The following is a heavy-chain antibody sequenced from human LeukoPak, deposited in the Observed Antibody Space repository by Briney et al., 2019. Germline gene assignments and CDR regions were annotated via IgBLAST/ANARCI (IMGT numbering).Heavy chain of an antibody. CDR2: IYGDGRTT. V-gene: IGHV3-74*01. J-gene: IGHJ4*02. CDR1: GFXFSSYW. D-gene: IGHD2-8*01. Sequence: GGSLRLSCAASGFXFSSYWIHWVRQVPGKGLVWVSRIYGDGRTTTYADSVKGRFTISRDNAKNTLYLQMNSLRAEDTAVYYCARDNGENYHTAFDYWGQGTLVTVSS. CDR3: ARDNGENYHTAFDY.